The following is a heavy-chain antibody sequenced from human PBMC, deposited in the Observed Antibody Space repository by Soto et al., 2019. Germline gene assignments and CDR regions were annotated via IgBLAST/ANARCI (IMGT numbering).Heavy chain of an antibody. J-gene: IGHJ4*02. D-gene: IGHD6-13*01. CDR1: GDSFTIDSYY. CDR2: ISHSGTT. Sequence: PSETLSLTCTVSGDSFTIDSYYWAWIRQPPGKGLERLGTISHSGTTFHNPSLKSRLTMSVDTSKNQFSLNLSSVTAADTALYYCARHSDKYVSSWYGLGYWGQGTLVTVSS. CDR3: ARHSDKYVSSWYGLGY. V-gene: IGHV4-39*01.